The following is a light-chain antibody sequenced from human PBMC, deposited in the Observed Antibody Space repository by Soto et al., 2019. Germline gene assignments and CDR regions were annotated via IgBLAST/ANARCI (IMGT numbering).Light chain of an antibody. CDR2: GNS. CDR1: SSNIGAGYD. Sequence: QSVLTQPPSVSGAPGQRVTISCTGSSSNIGAGYDVHWYQQLPGTAPKLLIYGNSNRPSGVPDRFSGSKSGTSASLAITGLQAEDEADYCCQSYGSRLSGSVFGGGSKLTVL. CDR3: QSYGSRLSGSV. J-gene: IGLJ2*01. V-gene: IGLV1-40*01.